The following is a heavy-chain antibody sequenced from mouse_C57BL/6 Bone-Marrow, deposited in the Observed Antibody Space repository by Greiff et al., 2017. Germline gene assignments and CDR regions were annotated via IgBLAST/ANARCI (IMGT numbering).Heavy chain of an antibody. CDR3: SRQGDYDGGTGFAY. CDR2: IWSDGST. J-gene: IGHJ3*01. Sequence: VQLQQSGPGLVAPSQSLSITCTVSGFSLTSYGVHWVRQPPGKGLEWLVVIWSDGSTTYNSALKSRLSISKDNSKSQVFLKMNSLQTDDTAMYYCSRQGDYDGGTGFAYWGQGTLVTVSA. CDR1: GFSLTSYG. V-gene: IGHV2-6-1*01. D-gene: IGHD2-4*01.